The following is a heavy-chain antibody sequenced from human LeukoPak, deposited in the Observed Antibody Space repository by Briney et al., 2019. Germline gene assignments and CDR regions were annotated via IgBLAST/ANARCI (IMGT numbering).Heavy chain of an antibody. CDR1: GGSISSTNW. CDR3: ATYYESTGYRFDY. CDR2: ILHSGST. V-gene: IGHV4-4*02. Sequence: TSGTLSLTCAVSGGSISSTNWWSWLRQPPGQGLEWIGEILHSGSTNYNPSLKSRVYMSVDKSKNHFSLRLSSVTAADTAVYYCATYYESTGYRFDYWGQGALVTVSS. D-gene: IGHD3-22*01. J-gene: IGHJ4*02.